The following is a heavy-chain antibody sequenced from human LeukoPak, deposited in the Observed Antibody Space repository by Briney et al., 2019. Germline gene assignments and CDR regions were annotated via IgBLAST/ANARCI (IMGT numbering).Heavy chain of an antibody. J-gene: IGHJ2*01. Sequence: TSSETLSLTCTVSGYSISSGYYWGWIRQPPGKGLEWIGSIYHSGNTYYNPSLPSLKSRVTISVDTSKNQFSLKLSSVTAADTAVYYCARRESGSYYDWYFDLWGRGTLVTVSS. V-gene: IGHV4-38-2*02. CDR2: IYHSGNT. CDR3: ARRESGSYYDWYFDL. CDR1: GYSISSGYY. D-gene: IGHD1-26*01.